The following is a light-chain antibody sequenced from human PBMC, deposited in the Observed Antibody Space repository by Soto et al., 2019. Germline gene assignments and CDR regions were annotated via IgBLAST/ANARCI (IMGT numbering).Light chain of an antibody. J-gene: IGKJ3*01. Sequence: DIVMTQSPDSLAVSLGERATINCKSSQSVLYSSNNKNYLAWYQQKPGQPPKLLIYWASTRESGVPDRFSGSGSGTDFTLTISSLQAEDVAVYYCQQYYSTPFTFGPGTKV. V-gene: IGKV4-1*01. CDR2: WAS. CDR3: QQYYSTPFT. CDR1: QSVLYSSNNKNY.